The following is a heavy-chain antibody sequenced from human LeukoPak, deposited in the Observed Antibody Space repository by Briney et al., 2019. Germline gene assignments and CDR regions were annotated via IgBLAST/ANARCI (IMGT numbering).Heavy chain of an antibody. D-gene: IGHD3-22*01. CDR2: FGPTGKT. CDR1: GVTVGSYY. CDR3: AIMHSYYDGSGYWVQ. V-gene: IGHV3-23*01. J-gene: IGHJ1*01. Sequence: GGSLRLSCAASGVTVGSYYMSWLRQAPGKGPEWVSSFGPTGKTYYADSVEGRFTISRDNPRNTLNMQMNSLRDEDTALYYCAIMHSYYDGSGYWVQWGQGTLVTVSS.